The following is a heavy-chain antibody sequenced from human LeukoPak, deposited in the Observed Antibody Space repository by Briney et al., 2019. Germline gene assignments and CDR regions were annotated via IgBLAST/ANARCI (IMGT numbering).Heavy chain of an antibody. Sequence: ASVKLSCKASGGTFSSYAISWVRQAPGQGLEWMGGIIPIFGTANYAQKFQGRVTITADESTSTAYMELSSLRSEDTAVYYCARDLGYCSGGSCYARGSWFDPWGQGTLVTVSS. J-gene: IGHJ5*02. D-gene: IGHD2-15*01. CDR1: GGTFSSYA. CDR2: IIPIFGTA. CDR3: ARDLGYCSGGSCYARGSWFDP. V-gene: IGHV1-69*01.